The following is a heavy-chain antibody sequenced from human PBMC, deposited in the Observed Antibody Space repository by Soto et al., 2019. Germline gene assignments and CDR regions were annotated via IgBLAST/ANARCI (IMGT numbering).Heavy chain of an antibody. CDR1: GGSITSDTYY. CDR2: IYYSGST. J-gene: IGHJ5*02. Sequence: SETLSLTCTASGGSITSDTYYWGWIRQPPGKGLEWIGTIYYSGSTYYNPSLRSRLTISVDTSKNQFSLMLSAVTAADTAVYYCARHSLGLARTWFDPCGRGTLVTVSS. V-gene: IGHV4-39*01. D-gene: IGHD3-9*01. CDR3: ARHSLGLARTWFDP.